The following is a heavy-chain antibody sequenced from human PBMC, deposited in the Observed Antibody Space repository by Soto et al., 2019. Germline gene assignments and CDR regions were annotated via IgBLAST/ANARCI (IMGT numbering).Heavy chain of an antibody. CDR2: MNTYNGNT. Sequence: GASVKVSCKASGYTFTSYGISWGRQAPGQGLEWMGWMNTYNGNTNYAQKFQGRVTMTRNTSISTAYMELRSLRSEDTAVYYCAREGIAVAGLLYWGQGTLVTVSS. CDR3: AREGIAVAGLLY. CDR1: GYTFTSYG. J-gene: IGHJ4*02. D-gene: IGHD6-19*01. V-gene: IGHV1-18*01.